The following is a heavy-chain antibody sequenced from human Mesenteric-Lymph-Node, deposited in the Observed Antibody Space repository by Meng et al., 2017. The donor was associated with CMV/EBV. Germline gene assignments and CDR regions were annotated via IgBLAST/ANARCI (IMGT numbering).Heavy chain of an antibody. J-gene: IGHJ4*02. CDR2: IRYDGNSA. Sequence: GGSLRLSCAASGFTFSSYWMSWVRQAPGKGLEWVAFIRYDGNSALYADSVKGRFTISRDNAKNTVYLQMNSLRAEDTAVYFCATGSQYYYDYWGQGTLVTVSS. D-gene: IGHD3-3*01. CDR3: ATGSQYYYDY. V-gene: IGHV3-74*01. CDR1: GFTFSSYW.